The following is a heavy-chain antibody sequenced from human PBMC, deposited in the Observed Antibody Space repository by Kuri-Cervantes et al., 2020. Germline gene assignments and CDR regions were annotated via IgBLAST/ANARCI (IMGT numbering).Heavy chain of an antibody. CDR1: GFTFSSYA. V-gene: IGHV3-23*01. Sequence: GESLKISCAASGFTFSSYAMSWVRQAPGKGLEWVSAISGSGGSTYYADSVTGRFTISRDNSKNTLYLQMNSLRAEDTAVYYCARIYDSSGYYYYYYYMDVWGKGTTVTVSS. CDR3: ARIYDSSGYYYYYYYMDV. D-gene: IGHD3-22*01. CDR2: ISGSGGST. J-gene: IGHJ6*03.